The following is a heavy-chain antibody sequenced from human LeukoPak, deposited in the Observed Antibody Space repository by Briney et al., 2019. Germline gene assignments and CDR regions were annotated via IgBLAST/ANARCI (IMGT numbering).Heavy chain of an antibody. CDR1: GFTFSSYA. Sequence: PGGSLRLSCAASGFTFSSYAMSWVRQAPGKGLEWVSGISSSGGSTFYADSVKGRFTISRDNSKNTLYLQMNSLRAEDTAVYYCARDRKMVVVPAAPPFFDYWGQGTLVTVSS. V-gene: IGHV3-23*01. CDR2: ISSSGGST. CDR3: ARDRKMVVVPAAPPFFDY. D-gene: IGHD2-2*01. J-gene: IGHJ4*02.